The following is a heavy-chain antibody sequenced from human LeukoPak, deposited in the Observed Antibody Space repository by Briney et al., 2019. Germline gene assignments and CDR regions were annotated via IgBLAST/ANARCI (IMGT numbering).Heavy chain of an antibody. CDR1: GGSISSDNW. V-gene: IGHV4-4*02. J-gene: IGHJ4*02. Sequence: SETLSLTCAVSGGSISSDNWWSWVRQPPGKGLEWIGEIYHSGSTNYNPSLKSRVTTSIDKSKDQFFLKLSSVTAADTAVYYCARHGPSDYYGSGSYPLYFDYWGQGTLVTVSS. CDR3: ARHGPSDYYGSGSYPLYFDY. D-gene: IGHD3-10*01. CDR2: IYHSGST.